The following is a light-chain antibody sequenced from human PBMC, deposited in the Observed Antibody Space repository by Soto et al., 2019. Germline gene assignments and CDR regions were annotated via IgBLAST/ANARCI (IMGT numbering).Light chain of an antibody. V-gene: IGKV1-5*03. CDR2: KAS. CDR3: QQYNSYSQFT. CDR1: QSIKHW. Sequence: DIQMTQSPSTLSASVGDRVTITCRASQSIKHWLAWYQQKTGEAPKHLIYKASTLESGGPSRFSGSGSGTAFTLTISCRQPDDVATSYCQQYNSYSQFTFGPGTKVDIK. J-gene: IGKJ3*01.